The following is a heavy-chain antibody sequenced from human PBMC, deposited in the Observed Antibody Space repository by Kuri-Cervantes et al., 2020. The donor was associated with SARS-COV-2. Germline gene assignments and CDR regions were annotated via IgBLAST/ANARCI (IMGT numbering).Heavy chain of an antibody. V-gene: IGHV4-59*08. CDR2: IYYSGST. Sequence: GSLRLSCTVSGGSISSYYWSWIRQPPGKGLEWIGYIYYSGSTNYNPSLKSRVTISVDTSKNQFPQKLSSVTAADTAVYYCARHRTTVTAPFDYWGQGTLVTVSS. CDR1: GGSISSYY. J-gene: IGHJ4*02. D-gene: IGHD4-17*01. CDR3: ARHRTTVTAPFDY.